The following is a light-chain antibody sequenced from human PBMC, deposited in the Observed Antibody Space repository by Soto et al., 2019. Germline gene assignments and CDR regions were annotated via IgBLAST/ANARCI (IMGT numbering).Light chain of an antibody. J-gene: IGLJ2*01. CDR1: SSNIGSNT. Sequence: QPVLTQPPSASGTPGQRVTISCSGSSSNIGSNTVNWYQQLPGTAPKLLIYNNNQRPSGVPDRISGSKSGTSASLAISGLQSEDEADYYCAAWDDSLDGVVFGGGTQLTVL. V-gene: IGLV1-44*01. CDR3: AAWDDSLDGVV. CDR2: NNN.